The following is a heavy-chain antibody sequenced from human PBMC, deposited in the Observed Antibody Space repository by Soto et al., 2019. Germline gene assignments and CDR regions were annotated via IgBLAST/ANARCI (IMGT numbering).Heavy chain of an antibody. Sequence: ASVKVSCKASGYSLTDYHIHWVRQAPGQGLEWLGRINPKSGGTSTAQKFQGWVTMTRDRSISTVYMELTRLRSDDTAVYFCARGHSTDCSNGVCSFFYNHEMDVWGQGTTVTVSS. V-gene: IGHV1-2*04. CDR1: GYSLTDYH. CDR3: ARGHSTDCSNGVCSFFYNHEMDV. CDR2: INPKSGGT. J-gene: IGHJ6*02. D-gene: IGHD2-8*01.